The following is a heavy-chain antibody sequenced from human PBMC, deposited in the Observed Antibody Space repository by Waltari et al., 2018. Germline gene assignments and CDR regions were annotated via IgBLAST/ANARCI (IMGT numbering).Heavy chain of an antibody. Sequence: QVQLVQSGAEVKKPGASVKVSCTASGYTFTRYDINWVRQATGQGLEWMGWMNPNSGNTGYAQKFQGRVTITRNTSISTAYMELSSLRSEDTAVYYCARGGDPTWEGYYYYYMDVWGKGTTVTVSS. J-gene: IGHJ6*03. CDR2: MNPNSGNT. CDR3: ARGGDPTWEGYYYYYMDV. D-gene: IGHD3-16*01. CDR1: GYTFTRYD. V-gene: IGHV1-8*03.